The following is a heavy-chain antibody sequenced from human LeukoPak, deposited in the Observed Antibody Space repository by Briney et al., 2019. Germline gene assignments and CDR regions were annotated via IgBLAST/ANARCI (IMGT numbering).Heavy chain of an antibody. CDR1: GFTFSSYE. J-gene: IGHJ3*02. V-gene: IGHV3-48*03. D-gene: IGHD2-15*01. CDR3: AREAATYGDAFDI. Sequence: PGGSLRLSCAASGFTFSSYEMDWVRQAPGKGLEWVSYISSSGSTIYYADSVKGRFTISRDNDKNSLYLQMNSLRAEDTAVYYCAREAATYGDAFDIWGQGTMVTVSS. CDR2: ISSSGSTI.